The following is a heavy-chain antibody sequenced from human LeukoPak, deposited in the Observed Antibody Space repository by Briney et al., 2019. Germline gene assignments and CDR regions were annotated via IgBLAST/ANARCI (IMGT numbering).Heavy chain of an antibody. V-gene: IGHV3-30*02. D-gene: IGHD6-19*01. J-gene: IGHJ4*02. CDR3: AKDPRRYSSGWYYFDY. CDR2: IRYDGSNK. Sequence: GGSLRLSCAASGFTFSSYWMHWVRQAPGKGLEWVAFIRYDGSNKYYADSVKGRFTISRDNSKNTLYLQMNSLRAEDTAVYYCAKDPRRYSSGWYYFDYWGQGTLVTVSS. CDR1: GFTFSSYW.